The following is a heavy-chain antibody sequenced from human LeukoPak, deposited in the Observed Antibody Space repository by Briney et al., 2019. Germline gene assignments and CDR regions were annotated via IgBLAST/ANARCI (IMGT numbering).Heavy chain of an antibody. CDR3: ARDKSPGGAFDI. J-gene: IGHJ3*02. CDR1: GFTFSSYS. V-gene: IGHV3-21*01. Sequence: GGSLRLSCEASGFTFSSYSMNWVRQAPGKGLEWVSSISSSRSYIYYADSVKGRFTISRDNAKNSLYLQMNSLRAEDTAVYYCARDKSPGGAFDIWGQGTMVTVSS. CDR2: ISSSRSYI. D-gene: IGHD3-10*01.